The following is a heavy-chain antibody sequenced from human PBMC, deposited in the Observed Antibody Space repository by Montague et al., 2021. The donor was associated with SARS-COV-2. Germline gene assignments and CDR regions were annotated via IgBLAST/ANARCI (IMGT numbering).Heavy chain of an antibody. V-gene: IGHV3-7*01. J-gene: IGHJ4*02. Sequence: SLRLSCAASGFTFSNYWMSWVRQAPGKELEWVADIKEDGSEKYYVDSVKGRFTISRDNAKNSLYLQMSSLRAEDTAVFYCARWLRDYVWGSYGDYWGRGTLVTVSS. CDR3: ARWLRDYVWGSYGDY. CDR1: GFTFSNYW. D-gene: IGHD3-16*01. CDR2: IKEDGSEK.